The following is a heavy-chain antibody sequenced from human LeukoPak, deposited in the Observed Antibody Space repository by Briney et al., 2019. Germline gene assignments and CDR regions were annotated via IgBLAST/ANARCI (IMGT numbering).Heavy chain of an antibody. CDR3: ARDSSYSSVSRASDY. CDR2: ISAYNGNT. CDR1: GYTFTSYG. D-gene: IGHD6-19*01. Sequence: ASVKVSCKASGYTFTSYGISWVRQAPGQGLEWTGWISAYNGNTNYAQKLQGRVTMTTDTSTSTAYMELRSLRSDDTAVYYCARDSSYSSVSRASDYWGQGTLVTVSS. V-gene: IGHV1-18*01. J-gene: IGHJ4*02.